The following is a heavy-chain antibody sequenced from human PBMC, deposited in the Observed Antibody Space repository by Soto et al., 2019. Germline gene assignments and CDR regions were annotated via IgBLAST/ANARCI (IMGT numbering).Heavy chain of an antibody. V-gene: IGHV3-21*01. J-gene: IGHJ4*02. D-gene: IGHD3-22*01. CDR3: ARELRGHGGYDY. Sequence: PGGSLRLSCAASGFTLSSYSMNWVRQAPGKGLEWVSSISSSSSYIYYADSVKGRFTTSRDNAKNSLYLQMNSLRAEDTAVYYCARELRGHGGYDYWGQGTLVTVSS. CDR1: GFTLSSYS. CDR2: ISSSSSYI.